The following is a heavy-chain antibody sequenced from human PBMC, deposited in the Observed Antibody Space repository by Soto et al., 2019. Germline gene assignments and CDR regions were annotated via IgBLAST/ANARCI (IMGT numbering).Heavy chain of an antibody. D-gene: IGHD2-15*01. CDR3: AHKGGRGAGMDV. CDR2: MYWDGDK. CDR1: GFSLTTSEVG. J-gene: IGHJ6*02. V-gene: IGHV2-5*02. Sequence: QITLKESGPTLVNPTQTLTLTCIFSGFSLTTSEVGVAWIRQSPGKALEWLALMYWDGDKRYSQFLKSRLTITKETSNNQVVLTMTNMDPVDTGTYYCAHKGGRGAGMDVWGQGTTVTVSS.